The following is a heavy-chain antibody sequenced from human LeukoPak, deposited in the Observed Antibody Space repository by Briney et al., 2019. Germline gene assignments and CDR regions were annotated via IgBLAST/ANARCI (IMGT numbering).Heavy chain of an antibody. J-gene: IGHJ4*02. CDR1: GFTFSSYG. CDR2: ISHDGSNK. Sequence: GGSLRLSCAASGFTFSSYGMHWVRQAPGKGLEWVAVISHDGSNKYYVDSVKGRFTISRENSKNTLYLQMNSLRVEDTAVYYCAKDQEVPTAGTWGSIDYWGQGTLVTVSS. CDR3: AKDQEVPTAGTWGSIDY. V-gene: IGHV3-30*18. D-gene: IGHD6-13*01.